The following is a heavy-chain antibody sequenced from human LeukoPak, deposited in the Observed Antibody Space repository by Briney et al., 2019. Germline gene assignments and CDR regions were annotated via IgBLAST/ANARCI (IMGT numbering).Heavy chain of an antibody. J-gene: IGHJ4*02. CDR2: ISGSSGST. CDR1: GFSFSSNG. V-gene: IGHV3-23*01. Sequence: PGGSLRLSCAASGFSFSSNGMSWVRQAPGKGLEWVSTISGSSGSTYYADSVKGRFTISRDNSKNTLYLQMNSLRAEDTAVYYCAVGGNPGALDYWGQGTLVTVSS. D-gene: IGHD4-23*01. CDR3: AVGGNPGALDY.